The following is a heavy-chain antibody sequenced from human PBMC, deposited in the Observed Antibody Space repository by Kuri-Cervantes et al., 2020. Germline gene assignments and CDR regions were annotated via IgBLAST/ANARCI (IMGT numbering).Heavy chain of an antibody. J-gene: IGHJ1*01. Sequence: ASVKVSCKVSGYTLTELSMHWVRQAPGKGLEWMGGFDPEDGETIYAQKFQGRVTMTEDTSTDPAYMELSSLRSEDTAVYYCATDRHYGDYDWVQHWGQGTLVTVSS. D-gene: IGHD4-17*01. V-gene: IGHV1-24*01. CDR1: GYTLTELS. CDR3: ATDRHYGDYDWVQH. CDR2: FDPEDGET.